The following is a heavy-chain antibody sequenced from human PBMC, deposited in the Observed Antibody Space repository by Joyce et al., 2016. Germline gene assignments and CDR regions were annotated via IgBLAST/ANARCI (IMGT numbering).Heavy chain of an antibody. J-gene: IGHJ6*02. CDR1: GFTFSTAS. V-gene: IGHV3-21*02. D-gene: IGHD3-22*01. CDR3: ARGGIVYDYSMDL. CDR2: ISIDSTYI. Sequence: EVQLVESGGGLVKPGGSLRITCAASGFTFSTASMRWFRRAPGKGLEWVSAISIDSTYIFYADSVKGRFTVSRDNAKNSLYLQMNSLRAEDTAVFFCARGGIVYDYSMDLWGQGTTVTVSS.